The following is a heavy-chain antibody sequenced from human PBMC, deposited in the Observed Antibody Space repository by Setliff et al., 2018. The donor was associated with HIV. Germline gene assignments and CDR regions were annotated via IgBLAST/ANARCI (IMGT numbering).Heavy chain of an antibody. D-gene: IGHD2-15*01. V-gene: IGHV4-61*09. CDR2: IYTSGNT. Sequence: PSETLSLTCKVSGDSISSGGYYWTWIRKPAGKGLEWIGHIYTSGNTNYNPSLKSRVSISVATSKNQFFLTLTSVTAADSAVYYCARLGEHDTVDLDVWGKGTTVTVSS. CDR1: GDSISSGGYY. CDR3: ARLGEHDTVDLDV. J-gene: IGHJ6*04.